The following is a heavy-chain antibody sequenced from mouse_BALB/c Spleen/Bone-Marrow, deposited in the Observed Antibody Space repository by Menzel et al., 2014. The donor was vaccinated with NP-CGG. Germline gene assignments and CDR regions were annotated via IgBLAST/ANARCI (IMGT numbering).Heavy chain of an antibody. J-gene: IGHJ2*01. Sequence: VQLQESGPGLVAPSQSLSITCTVSGFSLTNYGVHWVRQPPGKGLVWLGVIWAGGSTNYNLALMSRLTISKDNSKSQVFLKMNSLQTDDTGMYYCASSLQRLRGYYFDFWAKAPLSQSPQ. CDR3: ASSLQRLRGYYFDF. CDR1: GFSLTNYG. CDR2: IWAGGST. V-gene: IGHV2-9*02. D-gene: IGHD1-2*01.